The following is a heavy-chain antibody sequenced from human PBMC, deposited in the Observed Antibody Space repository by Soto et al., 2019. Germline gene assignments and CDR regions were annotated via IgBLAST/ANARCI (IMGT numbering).Heavy chain of an antibody. V-gene: IGHV3-9*01. D-gene: IGHD6-13*01. CDR3: AKGGSAALIAPSGRDNWFDP. J-gene: IGHJ5*02. CDR1: GFAFDDYV. CDR2: ITWNGGTI. Sequence: PGGSLRLSCAASGFAFDDYVMHWVRQPPGRGLEWVSGITWNGGTIRYVDSVKGRFTISRDNAENSLYLQMNSLRPEDTAVYYCAKGGSAALIAPSGRDNWFDPWGQGTQVTSPQ.